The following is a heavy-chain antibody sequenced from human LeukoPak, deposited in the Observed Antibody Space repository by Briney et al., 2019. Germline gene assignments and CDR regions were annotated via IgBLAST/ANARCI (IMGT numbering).Heavy chain of an antibody. J-gene: IGHJ4*02. D-gene: IGHD6-13*01. CDR1: GGSISSSSYY. CDR3: ARQHIAAAGPNTDY. Sequence: PSETLSQTCTGSGGSISSSSYYGRWIRQPPGKGLEWIGSIYYSGSTYYNPSLKSRVTISVDTSKNQFSLKLSSVTAADTAVYYCARQHIAAAGPNTDYWAQGTLVTVSS. CDR2: IYYSGST. V-gene: IGHV4-39*01.